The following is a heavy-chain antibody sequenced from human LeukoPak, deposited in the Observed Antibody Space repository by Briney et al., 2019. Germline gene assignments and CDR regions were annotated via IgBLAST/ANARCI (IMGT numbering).Heavy chain of an antibody. CDR3: AKSYVATSGYFDY. V-gene: IGHV3-23*01. CDR2: ISGGGGST. D-gene: IGHD5-12*01. CDR1: GFTFNSYG. Sequence: AGGSLRLSCAASGFTFNSYGMSWVRQAPGKGLEWVSAISGGGGSTYYADSVEGRFTISRDNSKNTLYLQMTSLRAEDTAVYYCAKSYVATSGYFDYWGQGTLVTVSS. J-gene: IGHJ4*02.